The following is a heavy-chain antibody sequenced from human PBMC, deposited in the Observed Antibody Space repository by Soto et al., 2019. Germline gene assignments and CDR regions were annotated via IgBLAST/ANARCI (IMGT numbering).Heavy chain of an antibody. CDR3: ARDQERPEFFGVVRPLDY. V-gene: IGHV3-21*01. Sequence: GGSLRLSCAASGFTFSSYSMNWVRQAPGKGLEWVSSISSSSSYIYYADSVKGRFTISRDNAKNSLYLQMNSLRAEDTAVYYCARDQERPEFFGVVRPLDYWGQGTLVTVSS. CDR2: ISSSSSYI. J-gene: IGHJ4*02. CDR1: GFTFSSYS. D-gene: IGHD3-3*01.